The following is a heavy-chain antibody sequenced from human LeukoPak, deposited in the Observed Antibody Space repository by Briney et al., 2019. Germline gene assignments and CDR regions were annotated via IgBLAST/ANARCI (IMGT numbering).Heavy chain of an antibody. Sequence: GASVKVSCKASGYTFTGYYMHWVRQAPGQGLEWMGWINPNSGGTNYAQNFQGRVTMTRDTSISTAYMELSRLRSNDTAVYYCARDYRFGDILVNWFDPWGQGTLVTVSS. D-gene: IGHD3-10*01. V-gene: IGHV1-2*02. CDR3: ARDYRFGDILVNWFDP. J-gene: IGHJ5*02. CDR2: INPNSGGT. CDR1: GYTFTGYY.